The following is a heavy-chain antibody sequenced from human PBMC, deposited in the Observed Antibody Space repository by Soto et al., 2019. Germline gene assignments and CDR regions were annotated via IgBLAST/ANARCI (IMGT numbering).Heavy chain of an antibody. CDR3: ARVAESYDFWSGHKSYYFDY. J-gene: IGHJ4*02. CDR2: IKQDGSEK. CDR1: GFTFSSYW. D-gene: IGHD3-3*01. Sequence: PGGSLRLSCAASGFTFSSYWMSWVRQAPGKGLEWVANIKQDGSEKYYVDSVKGRFTISRDNAQNSLFLQMNSRRAEDTAVFYCARVAESYDFWSGHKSYYFDYWGQGTLVTVSS. V-gene: IGHV3-7*01.